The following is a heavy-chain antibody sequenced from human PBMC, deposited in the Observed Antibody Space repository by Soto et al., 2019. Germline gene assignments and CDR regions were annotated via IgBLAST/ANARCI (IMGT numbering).Heavy chain of an antibody. CDR1: GDTITSFS. CDR3: EGESGENWSYEAY. CDR2: ISTTGNT. J-gene: IGHJ4*02. Sequence: QVQLQESGPGLVKPSETLSLTYTVSGDTITSFSWNWIRQSAGKGLEWIGRISTTGNTHYNPSLESRVTMSLDTSKNQFSLKLTSVTAADTAVYYCEGESGENWSYEAYWGQGTLVTVSS. D-gene: IGHD1-7*01. V-gene: IGHV4-4*07.